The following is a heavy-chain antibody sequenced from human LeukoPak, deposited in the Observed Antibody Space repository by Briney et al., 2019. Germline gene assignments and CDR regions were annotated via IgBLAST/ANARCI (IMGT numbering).Heavy chain of an antibody. Sequence: ASVKVSCKASGYTFTSYYMHWVRQAPGQGLEWMGIINPSGGSTSYAQKFQGRVTMTRGMSTSTVYMELSSLRSEDTAVYYCARDQEDYYDSSGYFFWGQGTLVTVSS. CDR1: GYTFTSYY. J-gene: IGHJ4*02. V-gene: IGHV1-46*01. D-gene: IGHD3-22*01. CDR3: ARDQEDYYDSSGYFF. CDR2: INPSGGST.